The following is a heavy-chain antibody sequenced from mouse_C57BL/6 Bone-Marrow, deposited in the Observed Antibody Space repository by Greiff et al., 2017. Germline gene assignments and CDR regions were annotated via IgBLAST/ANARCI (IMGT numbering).Heavy chain of an antibody. CDR1: GYTFTSYD. D-gene: IGHD1-1*01. CDR3: ARLEFDGSSGDWYFDV. Sequence: QVQLKESGPELVKPGASVKLSCKASGYTFTSYDINWVKQRPGQGLEWIGWIYPRDGSTKYNEKFKGKATLTVDTSSSTAYMELHRLTSKDSAVYCCARLEFDGSSGDWYFDVWGTGTTVTVSS. CDR2: IYPRDGST. V-gene: IGHV1-85*01. J-gene: IGHJ1*03.